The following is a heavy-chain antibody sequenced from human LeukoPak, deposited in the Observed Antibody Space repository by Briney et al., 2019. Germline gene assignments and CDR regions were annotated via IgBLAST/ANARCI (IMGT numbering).Heavy chain of an antibody. CDR3: ARVLRPRGFDYYYMDV. V-gene: IGHV4-4*07. J-gene: IGHJ6*03. D-gene: IGHD2-8*02. CDR1: GGSISSYY. CDR2: IYTSGST. Sequence: SETLSLTCTVSGGSISSYYWSWIRQPAGKGLEWIGRIYTSGSTNYNPSLKSRVTMSVDTSKNQFSLKLSFVTAADTAVYYCARVLRPRGFDYYYMDVWGKGTTVTVSS.